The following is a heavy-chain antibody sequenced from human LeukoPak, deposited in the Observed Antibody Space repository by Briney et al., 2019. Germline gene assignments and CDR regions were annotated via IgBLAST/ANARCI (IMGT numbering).Heavy chain of an antibody. CDR2: IIPIFGTA. CDR3: ARDQNPYSGYDLSAFDI. Sequence: SVKVSCKASGGTFSSYAISWVRQAPGQGLEWMGGIIPIFGTANYAQKFQGRVTITADESTSTAYMELSSLRSEDTAVYYCARDQNPYSGYDLSAFDIWDQGTMVTVSS. J-gene: IGHJ3*02. V-gene: IGHV1-69*13. CDR1: GGTFSSYA. D-gene: IGHD5-12*01.